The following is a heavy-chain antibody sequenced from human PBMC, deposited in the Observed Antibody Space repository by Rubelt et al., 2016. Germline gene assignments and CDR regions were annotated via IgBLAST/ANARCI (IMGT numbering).Heavy chain of an antibody. CDR3: AKYGSSSSHWFDP. CDR2: LSHDGKVQ. Sequence: QVQLVESGGGVVQPGRSLRLSCTASEFTFSSYSIHWVRQAPGEGLEWGSVLSHDGKVQFYADSVKGRFTIFRDNSKNTLHPQMNSLRAEDTALYYCAKYGSSSSHWFDPWGQGTLVTVSS. CDR1: EFTFSSYS. J-gene: IGHJ5*02. V-gene: IGHV3-30*14. D-gene: IGHD6-6*01.